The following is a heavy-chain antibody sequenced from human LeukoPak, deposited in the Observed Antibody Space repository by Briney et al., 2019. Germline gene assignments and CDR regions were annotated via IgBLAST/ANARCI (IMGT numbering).Heavy chain of an antibody. CDR1: GFTFSSYW. V-gene: IGHV3-74*01. J-gene: IGHJ4*02. CDR3: ASLRWLQSPFDY. CDR2: INSDGSST. D-gene: IGHD5-24*01. Sequence: PGGSLRLSCAASGFTFSSYWMHWVRQAPGKGLVWVSRINSDGSSTSYADSVKGRFTISRDNAKNTLYLQMNSLRAEDTAVYYCASLRWLQSPFDYWGQGTLVTVSS.